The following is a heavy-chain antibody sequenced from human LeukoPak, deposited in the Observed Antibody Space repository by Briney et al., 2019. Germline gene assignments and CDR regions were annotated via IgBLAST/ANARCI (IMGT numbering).Heavy chain of an antibody. CDR3: ARDGGYELNNWFDP. D-gene: IGHD5-12*01. CDR1: GYTFTGYY. V-gene: IGHV1-2*02. Sequence: GASVKVSCKASGYTFTGYYMHWVRQAPGQGLEWMGWINPNSGGTNYAQKFQGGVTMTRDTSISTAYMELSRLRSDDTAVYYCARDGGYELNNWFDPWGQGTLVTVSS. CDR2: INPNSGGT. J-gene: IGHJ5*02.